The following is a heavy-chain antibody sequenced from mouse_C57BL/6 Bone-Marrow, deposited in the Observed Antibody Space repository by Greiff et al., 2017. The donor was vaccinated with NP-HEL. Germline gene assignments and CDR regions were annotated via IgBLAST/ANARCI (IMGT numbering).Heavy chain of an antibody. J-gene: IGHJ4*01. CDR1: GFNIKDDY. CDR3: TTGGSSPYAMDY. Sequence: VQLQQSGAELVRPGASVKLSCTASGFNIKDDYMHWVKQRPEQGLEWIGWIDPENGDTEYASKFQGQATITADTSSNTAYLQLSSLTSEETAVYYCTTGGSSPYAMDYWGQGTSVTVSS. V-gene: IGHV14-4*01. D-gene: IGHD1-1*01. CDR2: IDPENGDT.